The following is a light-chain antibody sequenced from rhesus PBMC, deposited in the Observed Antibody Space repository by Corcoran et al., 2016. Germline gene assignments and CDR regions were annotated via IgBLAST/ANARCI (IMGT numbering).Light chain of an antibody. CDR2: AAS. CDR1: QNTYSN. V-gene: IGKV1S8*01. J-gene: IGKJ1*01. Sequence: DIQMTQSPSALSASVGDRVTISCRASQNTYSNSAWYQQKPGKAPKLLIYAASIVQTGIPSRFSGSGSGTDFTLTISSLLPEDSAAYYCQHYYDSPWPFGQGAKVEIK. CDR3: QHYYDSPWP.